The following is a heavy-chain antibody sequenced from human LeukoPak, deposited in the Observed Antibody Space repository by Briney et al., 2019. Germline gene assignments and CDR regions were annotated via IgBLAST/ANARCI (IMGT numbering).Heavy chain of an antibody. Sequence: PGSSLRLSCAASGFTFSTYIMSWVRQAPGKGLEWVGRIKSKTHGETTDYAAPVKGRLTISRDDSKNTLFLQMNSLKTEDTAVYYCATEVVVLVPATFRRRRYYFDYWGQGTLVTVSS. CDR2: IKSKTHGETT. V-gene: IGHV3-15*01. D-gene: IGHD2-15*01. CDR1: GFTFSTYI. CDR3: ATEVVVLVPATFRRRRYYFDY. J-gene: IGHJ4*02.